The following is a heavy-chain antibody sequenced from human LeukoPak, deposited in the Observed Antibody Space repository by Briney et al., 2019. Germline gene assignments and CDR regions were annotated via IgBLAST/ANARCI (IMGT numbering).Heavy chain of an antibody. J-gene: IGHJ3*02. D-gene: IGHD5-18*01. CDR2: INSDGSST. V-gene: IGHV3-74*01. Sequence: PGGSLRLSCAASGFTFSSYWMHWVRQAPGKGLVWVSRINSDGSSTSYADSVKGRFTISRDNAKNTLYLRMNSLRAEDTAVYYCASTLGGVDTAMVDAFDIWGQGTMVTVSS. CDR3: ASTLGGVDTAMVDAFDI. CDR1: GFTFSSYW.